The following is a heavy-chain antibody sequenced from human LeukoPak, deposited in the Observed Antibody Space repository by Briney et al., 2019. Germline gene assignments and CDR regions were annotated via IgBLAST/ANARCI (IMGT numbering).Heavy chain of an antibody. CDR2: INSDGSST. CDR3: ASGPYSSSQSYYYYYYMDV. CDR1: GFTFSSYW. Sequence: GGSLRLSCAASGFTFSSYWMHWVRQAPGKGLVWVSRINSDGSSTSYADSVKGRFTISRDNAKNTLYLQMNSLRAEDTAVYYCASGPYSSSQSYYYYYYMDVWGKGTTVTVSS. D-gene: IGHD6-6*01. V-gene: IGHV3-74*01. J-gene: IGHJ6*03.